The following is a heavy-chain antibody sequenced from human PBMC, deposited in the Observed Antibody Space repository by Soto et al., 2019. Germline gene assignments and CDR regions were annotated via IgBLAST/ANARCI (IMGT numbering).Heavy chain of an antibody. CDR1: GFTFSSYA. Sequence: QVQLVESGGGVVQPGRSLRLSCAASGFTFSSYAMHWVRQAPGKGLEWVAVISYDGSNKYYADSVKGRFTISRDNSKNTLYLQMNSLRAEDTAVYYFARDNCLDTILPDYWGQGTLVTVSS. CDR2: ISYDGSNK. CDR3: ARDNCLDTILPDY. V-gene: IGHV3-30-3*01. J-gene: IGHJ4*02. D-gene: IGHD3-3*01.